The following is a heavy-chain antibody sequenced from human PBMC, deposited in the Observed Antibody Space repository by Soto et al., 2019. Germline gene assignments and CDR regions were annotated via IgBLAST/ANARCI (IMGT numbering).Heavy chain of an antibody. CDR2: IYYSGST. CDR3: ARNQYSSSFGYYFDY. CDR1: GGSISSYY. Sequence: SETLSLTCTVSGGSISSYYWSWIRQPPGKGLEWIGYIYYSGSTNYNPSLKSRVTISVDTSKNQFSLKLSSVTAADTAVYYCARNQYSSSFGYYFDYWGQGTLVTVS. V-gene: IGHV4-59*01. J-gene: IGHJ4*02. D-gene: IGHD6-6*01.